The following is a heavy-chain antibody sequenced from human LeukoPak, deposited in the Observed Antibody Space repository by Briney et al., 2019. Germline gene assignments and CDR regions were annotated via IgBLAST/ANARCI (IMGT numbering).Heavy chain of an antibody. CDR1: GGTFSSYA. J-gene: IGHJ6*03. V-gene: IGHV1-69*05. CDR3: ARGAGLSYYYYYMDV. CDR2: IIPIFGTA. Sequence: SVKVSCKVSGGTFSSYAISWVRQAPGQGLEWMGGIIPIFGTANYAQKFQGRVTITTDESTSTAYMELSSLRSEDTAVYYCARGAGLSYYYYYMDVWGKGTTVTVSS. D-gene: IGHD2/OR15-2a*01.